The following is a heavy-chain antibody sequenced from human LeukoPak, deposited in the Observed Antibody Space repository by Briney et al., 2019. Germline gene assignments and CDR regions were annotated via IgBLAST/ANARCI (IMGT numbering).Heavy chain of an antibody. V-gene: IGHV3-74*01. CDR3: AKYFTYYYYGMDV. CDR2: ISHDGNVI. Sequence: GGSLRLSCAAAGFTFSSHVMHWVRQAPGKGLVWVSRISHDGNVITYADSVKGRFTISRDNSKNTLYLQMNSLRAEDTAVYYCAKYFTYYYYGMDVWGQGTTVTVSS. CDR1: GFTFSSHV. J-gene: IGHJ6*02. D-gene: IGHD2/OR15-2a*01.